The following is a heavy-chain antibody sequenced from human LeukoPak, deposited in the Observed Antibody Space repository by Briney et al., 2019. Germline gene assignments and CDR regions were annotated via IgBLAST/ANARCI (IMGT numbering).Heavy chain of an antibody. CDR1: GPSISHNY. D-gene: IGHD3-10*02. J-gene: IGHJ4*02. CDR3: ARGHYGRGIGTNRI. CDR2: IYYSGST. V-gene: IGHV4-59*12. Sequence: PSETLSLTSTVSGPSISHNYWSWFRQPPGKGLEWIGYIYYSGSTSYNPSLKSRVTISLDTSKNQFSLKLSSVTAADTAVYYCARGHYGRGIGTNRIWGQGTLVTVSA.